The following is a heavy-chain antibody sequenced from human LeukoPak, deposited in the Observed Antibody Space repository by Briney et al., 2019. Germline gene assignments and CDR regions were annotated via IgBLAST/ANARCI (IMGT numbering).Heavy chain of an antibody. V-gene: IGHV1-2*02. CDR1: GYTFSGYY. Sequence: ASVKVSCNASGYTFSGYYLHWVRQAPGQGLEWMGWINPNSGDTNYAQKFQGRVTMTRDTSINTAYMELSRLRSDDTAVYHCARDLTMFVLVPGYWGQGTLVSVSS. CDR2: INPNSGDT. J-gene: IGHJ4*02. CDR3: ARDLTMFVLVPGY. D-gene: IGHD3-10*02.